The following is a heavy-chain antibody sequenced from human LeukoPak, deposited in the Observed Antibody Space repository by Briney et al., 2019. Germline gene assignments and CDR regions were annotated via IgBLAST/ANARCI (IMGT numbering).Heavy chain of an antibody. D-gene: IGHD6-19*01. J-gene: IGHJ4*02. V-gene: IGHV4-61*02. Sequence: SETLSLTCTVSGGSISSGSYYWSWIRQPAGKGLEWIGRIYTSGSTNYNPSLKSRVTISVDTSKNQFSLKLSSVAAADTAVYYCARDHEWLGLDYWGQGTLVTVSS. CDR3: ARDHEWLGLDY. CDR1: GGSISSGSYY. CDR2: IYTSGST.